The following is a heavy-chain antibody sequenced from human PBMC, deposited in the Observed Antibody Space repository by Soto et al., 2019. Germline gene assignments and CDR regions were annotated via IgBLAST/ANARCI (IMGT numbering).Heavy chain of an antibody. CDR3: AREKSVLAAIGDF. CDR1: GFNFDGYR. V-gene: IGHV3-7*01. J-gene: IGHJ4*02. D-gene: IGHD2-2*01. Sequence: GASLRLSCLASGFNFDGYRLTCVSHTPRKGLEWLANIKHDAGEVHYVDSVKGRFTIYRDNSRNSLYLQMNSLRVEDTGIYYCAREKSVLAAIGDFWGRGTRVTVSS. CDR2: IKHDAGEV.